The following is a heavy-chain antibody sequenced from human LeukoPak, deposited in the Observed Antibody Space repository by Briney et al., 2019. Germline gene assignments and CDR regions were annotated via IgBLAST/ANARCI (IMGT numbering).Heavy chain of an antibody. V-gene: IGHV3-30*02. J-gene: IGHJ4*02. Sequence: GGSLRLSCAASGFTFDNYDMHWVRQAPGKGLEWVAFIRYDGGDKYYVDSVRGRFTISRDNSKNTLYLKMSSLRAEDTAVYYCANPRLYWGQGTLVTVSS. CDR1: GFTFDNYD. CDR2: IRYDGGDK. CDR3: ANPRLY.